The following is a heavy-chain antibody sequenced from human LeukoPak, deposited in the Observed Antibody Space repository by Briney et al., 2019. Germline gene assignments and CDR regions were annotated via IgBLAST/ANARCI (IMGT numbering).Heavy chain of an antibody. J-gene: IGHJ5*02. D-gene: IGHD3-22*01. V-gene: IGHV1-2*02. CDR3: ARDQVAYDSSGYYGWFDP. CDR1: GYTFNDYY. Sequence: ASVKVSCKASGYTFNDYYMHWVRQAPGQGLEWMGWINPNSGGTNYAQKFQGRVTMTRDTSISTAYMELSRLRSDDTAVYYCARDQVAYDSSGYYGWFDPWGQGTLVTVSS. CDR2: INPNSGGT.